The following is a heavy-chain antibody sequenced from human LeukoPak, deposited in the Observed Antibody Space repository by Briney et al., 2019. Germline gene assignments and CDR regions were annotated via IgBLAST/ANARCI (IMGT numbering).Heavy chain of an antibody. CDR1: GFTFSSYA. CDR3: ARDERYCSSTSCSTGDY. V-gene: IGHV3-23*01. D-gene: IGHD2-2*01. Sequence: GGSLRLSCAASGFTFSSYAMIWVRQAPGKGPEWVSGISSSADSTYYADSVKGRFTISRDHPKNTLYLQMNSLRAEDTAVYYCARDERYCSSTSCSTGDYWGQGTLVTVSS. J-gene: IGHJ4*02. CDR2: ISSSADST.